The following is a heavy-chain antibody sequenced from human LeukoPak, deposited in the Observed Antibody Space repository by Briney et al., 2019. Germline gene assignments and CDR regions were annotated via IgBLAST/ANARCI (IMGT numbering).Heavy chain of an antibody. CDR1: GYTFTSYY. D-gene: IGHD5-24*01. J-gene: IGHJ4*02. Sequence: ASVKVSCKASGYTFTSYYMHWVRQAPGQGLEWMGIINPSGGSTSYALKFQGRVTMTRDMSTSTVYMELSSLRSEDTAVYYCARDEEMATILDYWGQGTLVTVSS. CDR3: ARDEEMATILDY. V-gene: IGHV1-46*01. CDR2: INPSGGST.